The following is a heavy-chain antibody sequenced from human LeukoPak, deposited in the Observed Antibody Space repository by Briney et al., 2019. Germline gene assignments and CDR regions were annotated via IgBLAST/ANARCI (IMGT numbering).Heavy chain of an antibody. V-gene: IGHV1-18*01. CDR1: GYTFTNYD. CDR2: ITPYNGNT. D-gene: IGHD1-26*01. CDR3: AREASSGAYNDY. J-gene: IGHJ4*02. Sequence: ASVEVSCRASGYTFTNYDITWIRQAPGQGLEWMGYITPYNGNTNYAQKLQGRVTMTTDTSTSTVYMELRSLRSDDTAVYYCAREASSGAYNDYWGQGTLVTVSS.